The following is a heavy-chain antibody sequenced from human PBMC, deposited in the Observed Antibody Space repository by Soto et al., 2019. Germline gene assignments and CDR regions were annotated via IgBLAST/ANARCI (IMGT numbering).Heavy chain of an antibody. CDR2: IYYSGST. V-gene: IGHV4-30-4*01. D-gene: IGHD3-3*01. CDR3: ARGTNPYYDFWSGYYTGASFDY. J-gene: IGHJ4*02. Sequence: LSLTCTVSGGSISSGDYYWSWIRQPPGKGLEWIGYIYYSGSTYYNPSLKSRVTISVDTSKNQFSLKLSSVTAADTAVYYCARGTNPYYDFWSGYYTGASFDYWGQGTLVTVSS. CDR1: GGSISSGDYY.